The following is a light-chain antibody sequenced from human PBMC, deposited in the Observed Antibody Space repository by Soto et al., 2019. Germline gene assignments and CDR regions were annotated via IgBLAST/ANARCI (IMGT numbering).Light chain of an antibody. V-gene: IGKV1-5*03. Sequence: DIPMTQSPSTLSASVGDRVTITCRASQSISSWLAWYQQKPGKAPKLLIYKASSLESGVPSRFSGSGSGTEFTLTISSLQPDDFATYFCQYYNTYPYTFGQGTKLEIK. CDR3: QYYNTYPYT. J-gene: IGKJ2*01. CDR1: QSISSW. CDR2: KAS.